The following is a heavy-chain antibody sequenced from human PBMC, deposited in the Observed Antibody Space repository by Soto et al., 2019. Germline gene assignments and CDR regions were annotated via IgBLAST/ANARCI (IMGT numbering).Heavy chain of an antibody. CDR3: AKKMFADTNGHHPNVVFDI. J-gene: IGHJ3*02. D-gene: IGHD2-8*01. V-gene: IGHV3-33*06. CDR1: GFTFSSYA. Sequence: QVQLVESGGGVVQPGRSLRLSCEASGFTFSSYAMNWVRQAPGKGLEWVAVVWYEGSNKFYVDSVKGRFTISSDNSENTVYLQVDSLSAEDTAIYYCAKKMFADTNGHHPNVVFDIWGQGTEVTVSS. CDR2: VWYEGSNK.